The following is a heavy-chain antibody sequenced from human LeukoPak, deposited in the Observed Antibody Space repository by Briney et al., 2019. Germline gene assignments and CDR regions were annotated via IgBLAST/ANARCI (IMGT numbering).Heavy chain of an antibody. V-gene: IGHV3-66*01. J-gene: IGHJ4*02. D-gene: IGHD1-1*01. CDR3: ACRTRWPQVAIDY. CDR1: GLSVSSNY. Sequence: GGSLRLSCAASGLSVSSNYMTWVRQAPGKGLEWVSVIYSGGATYYADSLKGRFTISRDNSKNTLYLQMNSLRPEDTAVYYCACRTRWPQVAIDYWGQGTLVTVSS. CDR2: IYSGGAT.